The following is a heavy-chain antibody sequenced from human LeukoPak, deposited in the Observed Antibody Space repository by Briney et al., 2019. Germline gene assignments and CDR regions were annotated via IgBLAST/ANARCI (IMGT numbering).Heavy chain of an antibody. D-gene: IGHD2-15*01. Sequence: SETLSLTCAVYGGSFSVYYWSWIRQPPGKGLEWIGEINHSGSTNYNPSLKSRVTISVDTSKNQFSLKLSSVTAADTAVYYCASLYSRGYYYYYYGMDVWGQGTTVTVSS. V-gene: IGHV4-34*01. CDR1: GGSFSVYY. CDR2: INHSGST. CDR3: ASLYSRGYYYYYYGMDV. J-gene: IGHJ6*02.